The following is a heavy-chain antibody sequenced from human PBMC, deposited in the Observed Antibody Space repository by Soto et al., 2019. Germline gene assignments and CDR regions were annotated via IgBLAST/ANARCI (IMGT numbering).Heavy chain of an antibody. CDR1: GFTVSSNY. Sequence: GGSLRLSCAASGFTVSSNYMSWVRQAPGKGLEWVSVIYSGGSTYYADSVKGRFTISRDNSKNTLYLQMNSLRAEDTAVYYCAGPIGVVIPTTYDAFDIWGQGTMVTVSS. CDR2: IYSGGST. V-gene: IGHV3-66*04. CDR3: AGPIGVVIPTTYDAFDI. J-gene: IGHJ3*02. D-gene: IGHD3-3*01.